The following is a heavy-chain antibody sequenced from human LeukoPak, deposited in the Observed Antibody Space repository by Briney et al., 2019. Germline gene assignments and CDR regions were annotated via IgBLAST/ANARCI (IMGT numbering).Heavy chain of an antibody. CDR3: AKPSNYYYYYMDV. Sequence: AGGSLRLSCAASGLTFSSYAMSWVGQAPGKGLEGVSAISGSGGSTYYADSVKGRFTISRDNSNNTLYLQMNSLRAEDTAVYYCAKPSNYYYYYMDVWGKGTTVTVSS. J-gene: IGHJ6*03. CDR1: GLTFSSYA. CDR2: ISGSGGST. V-gene: IGHV3-23*01.